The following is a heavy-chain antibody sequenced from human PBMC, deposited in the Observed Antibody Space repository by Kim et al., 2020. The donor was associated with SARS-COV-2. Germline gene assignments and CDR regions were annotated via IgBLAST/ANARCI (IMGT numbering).Heavy chain of an antibody. CDR3: AREGWVSPRALDDFDI. J-gene: IGHJ3*02. D-gene: IGHD1-26*01. Sequence: SVKGRFTISRDNAKKSLYLQMNSLRAEDTALYYCAREGWVSPRALDDFDIWGQGTMVTDSS. V-gene: IGHV3-11*05.